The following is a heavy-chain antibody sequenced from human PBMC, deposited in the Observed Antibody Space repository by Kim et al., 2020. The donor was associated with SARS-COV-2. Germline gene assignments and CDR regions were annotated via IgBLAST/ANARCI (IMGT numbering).Heavy chain of an antibody. V-gene: IGHV1-58*01. CDR1: GFTFTSSA. Sequence: SVKVSCKASGFTFTSSAVQWVRQARGQRLEWIGWIVVGSGNTNYAQKFQERVTITRDMSTSTAYMELSSLRSEDTAVYYCAADPALDNGYSFTCDYWGQGTLVTVSS. CDR2: IVVGSGNT. J-gene: IGHJ4*02. D-gene: IGHD3-22*01. CDR3: AADPALDNGYSFTCDY.